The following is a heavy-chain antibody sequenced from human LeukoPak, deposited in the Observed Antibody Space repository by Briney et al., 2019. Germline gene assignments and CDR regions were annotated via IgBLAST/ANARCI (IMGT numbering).Heavy chain of an antibody. Sequence: LSLTCTVSGGSISSSSYYWGWVRQAPGKGLEWVSYISFSVNTKYYGDSVKGRFTISRDNAKNSLYLHMDSLRAEDTAVYYCARGAYSSGWAYFDHWGQGTLVTVSS. CDR2: ISFSVNTK. CDR3: ARGAYSSGWAYFDH. J-gene: IGHJ4*02. CDR1: GGSISSSSYY. D-gene: IGHD6-19*01. V-gene: IGHV3-11*04.